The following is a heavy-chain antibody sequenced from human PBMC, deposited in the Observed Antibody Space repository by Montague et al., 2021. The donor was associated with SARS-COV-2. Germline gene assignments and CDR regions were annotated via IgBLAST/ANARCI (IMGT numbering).Heavy chain of an antibody. J-gene: IGHJ6*02. CDR2: IFHSGTI. CDR1: GDSISTSTW. D-gene: IGHD6-13*01. V-gene: IGHV4-4*02. Sequence: SETLSLTCRVSGDSISTSTWCTWVRQTPGKGLEWIGEIFHSGTINYNPSLKSRVSISVDKSNNQFSLRLSSLNAADTAVYYCATLSRRTAAGTRDYFGLDVWGQGPTVVVSS. CDR3: ATLSRRTAAGTRDYFGLDV.